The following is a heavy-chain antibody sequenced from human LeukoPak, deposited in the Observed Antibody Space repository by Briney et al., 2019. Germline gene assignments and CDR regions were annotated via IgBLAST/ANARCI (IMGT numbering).Heavy chain of an antibody. CDR3: ARDELGYCSGGSCYGVDS. J-gene: IGHJ4*02. V-gene: IGHV1-18*01. CDR2: ISAYNGNT. D-gene: IGHD2-15*01. Sequence: ASVKVSCKASGYTFTSYGISWVRQAPGQGLEWMGWISAYNGNTNYAQKLQGRVTMTTDTSTSTAYMELRSLRSDDTAMYYCARDELGYCSGGSCYGVDSWGQGTLVTVSS. CDR1: GYTFTSYG.